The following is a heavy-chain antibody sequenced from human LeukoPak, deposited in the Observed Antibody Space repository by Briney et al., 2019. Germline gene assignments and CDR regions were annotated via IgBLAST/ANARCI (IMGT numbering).Heavy chain of an antibody. D-gene: IGHD6-13*01. CDR2: INPNSSGT. V-gene: IGHV1-2*02. Sequence: GASVKVSCKASGYTFTGYYMHWVRQAPGQGLEWMGWINPNSSGTNYAQKFQVRVTMTRDTSISTAYMELSRLRSDDTAVYYCARASPGYSSSWYDFDYWGQGTLVTVSS. J-gene: IGHJ4*02. CDR3: ARASPGYSSSWYDFDY. CDR1: GYTFTGYY.